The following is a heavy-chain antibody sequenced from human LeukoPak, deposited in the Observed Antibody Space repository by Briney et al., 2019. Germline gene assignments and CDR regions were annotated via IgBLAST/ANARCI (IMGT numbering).Heavy chain of an antibody. D-gene: IGHD2-2*01. Sequence: GESLKISCKGSGYSFTSYWIGWVRQMPGKGLEWMGIIYPGDSDTRYSPSFQGQVTISADKSISTAYLQWSSLKASDTAMYYCARRSIVVVPAATRGAFDIWGQGTMVTVSS. CDR1: GYSFTSYW. CDR2: IYPGDSDT. CDR3: ARRSIVVVPAATRGAFDI. V-gene: IGHV5-51*01. J-gene: IGHJ3*02.